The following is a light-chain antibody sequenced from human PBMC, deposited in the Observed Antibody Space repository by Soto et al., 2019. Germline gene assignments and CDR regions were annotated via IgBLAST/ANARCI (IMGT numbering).Light chain of an antibody. V-gene: IGLV1-51*01. Sequence: QSVLTQPPSVSAAPGQKVTISCSGSNSNIGHNYVSWYQQLPGTAPKLLIYDSNQRPSGIPDRFSGSKSDTSATLGITGLQTGDEADYYCGTWDSSLSVVVFGGGTQLTVL. CDR1: NSNIGHNY. CDR3: GTWDSSLSVVV. J-gene: IGLJ2*01. CDR2: DSN.